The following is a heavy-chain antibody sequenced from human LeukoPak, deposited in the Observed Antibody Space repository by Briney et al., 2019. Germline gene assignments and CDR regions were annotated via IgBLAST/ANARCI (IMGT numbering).Heavy chain of an antibody. J-gene: IGHJ4*02. V-gene: IGHV4-39*01. CDR2: IYNSGST. Sequence: SETLSLTCTGSGGSITSSSYYWGWIRQPPGKGLEWIMSIYNSGSTHYNPSIKSRVTISVDTSKNQLSLMLSSVTAADTAVYYCARHDPDTSGYYFDYWSQGTLVTVSS. CDR3: ARHDPDTSGYYFDY. CDR1: GGSITSSSYY. D-gene: IGHD3-22*01.